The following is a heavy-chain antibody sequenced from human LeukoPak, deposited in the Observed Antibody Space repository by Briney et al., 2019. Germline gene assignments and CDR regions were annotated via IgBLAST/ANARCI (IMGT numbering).Heavy chain of an antibody. CDR2: IYYSGST. CDR3: ARWDELRYCSGGSCPEGGFDY. Sequence: SETLSLTCTVSGGSISSSSYYWGWIRQPPGKGLEWIGSIYYSGSTYYNPSLKSRVTISVDTSKNQFSLKLSSVTAADTAVYYCARWDELRYCSGGSCPEGGFDYWGQGTLVAVSS. CDR1: GGSISSSSYY. V-gene: IGHV4-39*01. J-gene: IGHJ4*02. D-gene: IGHD2-15*01.